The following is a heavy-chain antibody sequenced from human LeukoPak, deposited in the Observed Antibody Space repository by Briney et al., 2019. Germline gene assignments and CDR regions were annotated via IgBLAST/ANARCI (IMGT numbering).Heavy chain of an antibody. J-gene: IGHJ4*02. V-gene: IGHV1-24*01. CDR3: ATVSTRDSYVDYFDY. D-gene: IGHD5-18*01. Sequence: ASVKVSCKVSGYTLTELSMHWVRQVPGKGLEWMGGFDPEDGETIYAQKFQGRVTMTEDTSTDTAYMELSSLRSEDTAVYYCATVSTRDSYVDYFDYWGQGTLVTVSS. CDR1: GYTLTELS. CDR2: FDPEDGET.